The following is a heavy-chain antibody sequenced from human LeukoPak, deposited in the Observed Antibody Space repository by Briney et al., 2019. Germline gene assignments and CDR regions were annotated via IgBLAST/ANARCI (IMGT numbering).Heavy chain of an antibody. CDR1: GFPVSSNF. V-gene: IGHV3-66*02. CDR2: IYSGGST. J-gene: IGHJ4*02. CDR3: ARGSRNVYFDY. Sequence: GGSLRLSCAPSGFPVSSNFMSWVRQAPGKGLEWVSVIYSGGSTYYADSVKGRFTISGDNSKNTLYLQMNSLRPEDTAVYYCARGSRNVYFDYWGQGTLVTVSS. D-gene: IGHD2-8*01.